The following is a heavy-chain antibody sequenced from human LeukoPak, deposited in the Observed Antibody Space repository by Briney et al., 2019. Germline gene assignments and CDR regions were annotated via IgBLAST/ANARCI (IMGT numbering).Heavy chain of an antibody. V-gene: IGHV4-34*12. CDR2: IIDTGST. CDR3: ARGLASGYPPIPFDY. CDR1: GASISRDY. J-gene: IGHJ4*02. D-gene: IGHD3-3*01. Sequence: PSETLSLTCTVSGASISRDYWTWIRQPPGKGLEWIGEIIDTGSTKYNSSLKSRVTISVDTSKNESSLNLTSVTAADTAIYYCARGLASGYPPIPFDYWGQGTLVTVSS.